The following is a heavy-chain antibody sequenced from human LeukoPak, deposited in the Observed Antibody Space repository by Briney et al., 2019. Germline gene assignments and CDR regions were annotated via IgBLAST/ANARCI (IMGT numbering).Heavy chain of an antibody. CDR1: GYSFISYW. Sequence: GESLKISCKGSGYSFISYWIAWVRQMPGKGLEYLGIIYPGDSETRYNPSFQGQVTISADKSISTAYLQWDSLKASDTAIYYCARAYYDYWSVGYWGQGTLVTVSS. V-gene: IGHV5-51*01. D-gene: IGHD3-3*01. J-gene: IGHJ4*02. CDR2: IYPGDSET. CDR3: ARAYYDYWSVGY.